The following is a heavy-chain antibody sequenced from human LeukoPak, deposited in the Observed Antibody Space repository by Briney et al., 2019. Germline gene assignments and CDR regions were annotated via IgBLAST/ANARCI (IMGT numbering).Heavy chain of an antibody. CDR3: ARVSTYYDFWSGYSGDAFDI. CDR1: GYTFTSYY. D-gene: IGHD3-3*01. V-gene: IGHV1-46*01. J-gene: IGHJ3*02. CDR2: INPSGGST. Sequence: ASVKVSCKASGYTFTSYYMHWVRQAPGQGLEWMGIINPSGGSTSYAQKFQGRVTITRNTSISTAYMELSSLRSEDTAVYYCARVSTYYDFWSGYSGDAFDIWGQGTMVTVSS.